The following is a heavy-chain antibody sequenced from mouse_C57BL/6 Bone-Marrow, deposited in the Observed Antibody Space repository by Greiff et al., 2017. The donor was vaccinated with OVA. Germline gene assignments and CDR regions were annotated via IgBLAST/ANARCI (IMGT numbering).Heavy chain of an antibody. CDR3: ARESCRY. CDR2: IDPSDSYT. CDR1: GYTFTSYW. J-gene: IGHJ2*01. Sequence: QVQLQQPGAELVRPGTSVKLSCKASGYTFTSYWMHWVKQRPGQGLEWIGVIDPSDSYTNYNQKFKGKATLTVDTSSSTAYMHLSSLTSEDSAVYYCARESCRYWGQGTTLTVSS. V-gene: IGHV1-59*01.